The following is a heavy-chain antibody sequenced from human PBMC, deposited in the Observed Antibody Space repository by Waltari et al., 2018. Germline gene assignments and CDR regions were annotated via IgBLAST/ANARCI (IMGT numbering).Heavy chain of an antibody. D-gene: IGHD1-26*01. Sequence: QVQLQESGPGLVKPSETLSLTCAVSGYSISSGYYWGWIRQPPGKGLEWIGSIYHSGSTYYNPPLKSRVTISVDTSKNQFSLKRSSVTAADTAVYYCARAIVGATSAFDIWGQGTMVTVSS. V-gene: IGHV4-38-2*01. CDR1: GYSISSGYY. CDR2: IYHSGST. J-gene: IGHJ3*02. CDR3: ARAIVGATSAFDI.